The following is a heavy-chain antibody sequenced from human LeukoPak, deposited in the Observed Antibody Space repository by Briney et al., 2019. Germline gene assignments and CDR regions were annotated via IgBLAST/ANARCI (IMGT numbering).Heavy chain of an antibody. J-gene: IGHJ4*02. CDR3: TRRYYYNLGSFPFDF. D-gene: IGHD3-10*01. CDR2: IDNGGTT. Sequence: SETLSLTCAVSVGPFSGYFWSWIRQSSGKGREWIGEIDNGGTTNYNPSLNSRVTIFEDTSKNQFYLNLSSVTAADTAVYYCTRRYYYNLGSFPFDFWGQGTLVTVSS. V-gene: IGHV4-34*01. CDR1: VGPFSGYF.